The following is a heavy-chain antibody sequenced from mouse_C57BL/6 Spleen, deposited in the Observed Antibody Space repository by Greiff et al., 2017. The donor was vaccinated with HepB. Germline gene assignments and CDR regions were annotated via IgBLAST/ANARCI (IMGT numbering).Heavy chain of an antibody. Sequence: VQVVESGPELVKPGASVKISCKASGYAFSSSWMNWVKQRPGKGLEWIGRIYPGDGDTNYNGKFKGKATLTADKSSSTAYMQLSSLTSEDSAVYFCARGGTGWYFDVWGTGTTVTVSS. D-gene: IGHD4-1*01. CDR3: ARGGTGWYFDV. CDR1: GYAFSSSW. J-gene: IGHJ1*03. CDR2: IYPGDGDT. V-gene: IGHV1-82*01.